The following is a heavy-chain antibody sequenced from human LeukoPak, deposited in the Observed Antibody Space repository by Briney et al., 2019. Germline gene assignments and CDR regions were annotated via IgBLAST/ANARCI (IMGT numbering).Heavy chain of an antibody. D-gene: IGHD1-1*01. CDR3: ARHSARNWNDSPDYFDY. V-gene: IGHV4-39*01. J-gene: IGHJ4*02. Sequence: PSEALSLTCTDSGGSISSSSYYWGWIRQPPGKGLEWIGSIYYSGSTYYNPSLKSRVTISVDTSKNQFSLKLSSVTAADTAVYYCARHSARNWNDSPDYFDYWGQGTLVTVSS. CDR1: GGSISSSSYY. CDR2: IYYSGST.